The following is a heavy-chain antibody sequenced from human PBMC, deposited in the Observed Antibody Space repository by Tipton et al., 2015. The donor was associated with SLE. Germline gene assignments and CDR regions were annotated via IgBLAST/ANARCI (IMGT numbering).Heavy chain of an antibody. CDR1: GFTFSSYW. D-gene: IGHD3-16*01. CDR2: VNQDGSEK. Sequence: SLRLSCATSGFTFSSYWMSWVRQAPGKGLEWVANVNQDGSEKYYVDSVKGRFTISRDNAKNSLYLQMNSLRVEDTAVYYCAREAGGSCPHDPGPFDFCGQGTVFTVS. V-gene: IGHV3-7*01. J-gene: IGHJ4*02. CDR3: AREAGGSCPHDPGPFDF.